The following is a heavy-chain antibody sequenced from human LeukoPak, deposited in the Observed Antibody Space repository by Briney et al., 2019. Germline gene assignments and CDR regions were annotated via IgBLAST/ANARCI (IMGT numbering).Heavy chain of an antibody. CDR1: GYTFTDYY. D-gene: IGHD3-22*01. Sequence: ASVKVSFKASGYTFTDYYMHWVRQAPGQGLEWMGWINPNSGGTNYAQKFQGRVTMTRDTSISTAYMELSRLRSNDTAVYYCARASYYYDSSGYPGYYFDYWGQGTLVTVSS. CDR2: INPNSGGT. V-gene: IGHV1-2*02. J-gene: IGHJ4*02. CDR3: ARASYYYDSSGYPGYYFDY.